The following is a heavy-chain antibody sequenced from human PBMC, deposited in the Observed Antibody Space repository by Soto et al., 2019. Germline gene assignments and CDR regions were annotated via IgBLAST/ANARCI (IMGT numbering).Heavy chain of an antibody. D-gene: IGHD5-12*01. V-gene: IGHV4-34*01. CDR2: INHSGST. CDR1: GGSFSGYY. J-gene: IGHJ5*02. CDR3: ARGRGYSGYDSYANWFDP. Sequence: PSETLSLTCAVYGGSFSGYYWSWIRQPPGKGLEWIGEINHSGSTNYNPSLKSRVTISVDTSKNQFSLKLSSVTAADTAVYYCARGRGYSGYDSYANWFDPWGQGILVTSPQ.